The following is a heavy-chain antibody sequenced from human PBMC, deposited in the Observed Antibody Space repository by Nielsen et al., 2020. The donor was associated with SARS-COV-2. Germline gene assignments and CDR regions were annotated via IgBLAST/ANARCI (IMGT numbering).Heavy chain of an antibody. CDR2: INHSGDT. CDR3: ARGIGNCTNGVCYIGWFDP. Sequence: SETLSLTCVVYGGSLSGFQWKWIRQPPGKGLEWIAQINHSGDTKHNPSLKSRVTISVDTSKNQFSLKLSSVTAADTAVYYCARGIGNCTNGVCYIGWFDPWGQGTLVTVSS. D-gene: IGHD2-8*01. J-gene: IGHJ5*02. CDR1: GGSLSGFQ. V-gene: IGHV4-34*01.